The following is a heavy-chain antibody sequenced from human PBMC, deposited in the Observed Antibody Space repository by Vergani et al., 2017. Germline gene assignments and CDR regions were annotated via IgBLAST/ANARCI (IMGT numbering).Heavy chain of an antibody. V-gene: IGHV3-53*01. J-gene: IGHJ4*02. D-gene: IGHD5-24*01. Sequence: EVQLVESGGGLIQPGGSLRLSCAASGFTVSSNYMSWVRQAPGKGLEWVSVIYSGGSTYYADSVKGRFTIPRDNSKNTLYLQMNSLRAEDTAVYYCARVMRDGYNSWYYFDYWGQGTLVTVSS. CDR2: IYSGGST. CDR1: GFTVSSNY. CDR3: ARVMRDGYNSWYYFDY.